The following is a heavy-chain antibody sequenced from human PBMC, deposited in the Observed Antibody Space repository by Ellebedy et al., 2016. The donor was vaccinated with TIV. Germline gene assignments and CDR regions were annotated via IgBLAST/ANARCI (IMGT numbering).Heavy chain of an antibody. CDR3: VRGYSSGWYFLFYFDY. D-gene: IGHD6-19*01. Sequence: GESLKISCAASGFILSNAWMTWVRQAPGKGLEWVANIKQDGSEEYYVDSVKGRFTISRDNAKNSLYLQMNSLRAEDTAVYYCVRGYSSGWYFLFYFDYWGQGTLVTVSS. J-gene: IGHJ4*02. CDR1: GFILSNAW. CDR2: IKQDGSEE. V-gene: IGHV3-7*03.